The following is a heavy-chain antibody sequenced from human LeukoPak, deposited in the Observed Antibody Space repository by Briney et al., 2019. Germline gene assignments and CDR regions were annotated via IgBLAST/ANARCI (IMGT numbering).Heavy chain of an antibody. CDR2: IYYSGST. CDR1: GGSISSSNYY. J-gene: IGHJ6*03. V-gene: IGHV4-39*07. CDR3: ARVRSGVVAATRVIYYYYMDV. D-gene: IGHD2-15*01. Sequence: SETLSLTCTVSGGSISSSNYYWGWIRQPPGKGLEWIGSIYYSGSTYYNPSLKSRVTISVDTSKNQFSLKLSSVTAADTAVYYCARVRSGVVAATRVIYYYYMDVWGRGTTVTVSS.